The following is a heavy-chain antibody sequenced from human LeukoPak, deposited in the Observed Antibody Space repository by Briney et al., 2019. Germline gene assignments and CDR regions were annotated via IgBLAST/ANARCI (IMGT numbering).Heavy chain of an antibody. Sequence: GVLGLSCAASGFSVSDKYMTWVRQAPGKGLEWLSIIYSGGSTFYADSVKGRFTISRDTSKNTVYLEMNSLRLEDTAVYYCARGPHGLQLWHYFDYWGLGTLVTVSS. D-gene: IGHD5-18*01. CDR1: GFSVSDKY. CDR3: ARGPHGLQLWHYFDY. J-gene: IGHJ4*02. CDR2: IYSGGST. V-gene: IGHV3-66*02.